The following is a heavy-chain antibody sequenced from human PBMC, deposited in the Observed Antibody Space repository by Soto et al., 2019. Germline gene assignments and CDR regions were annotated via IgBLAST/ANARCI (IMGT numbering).Heavy chain of an antibody. V-gene: IGHV3-21*01. CDR1: GFTFSNYN. D-gene: IGHD2-15*01. CDR2: ISSSSTYV. Sequence: EVQLVESGGGLVKPGGSLRLSCEASGFTFSNYNMNWVRQAPGRGLEWVSSISSSSTYVYYSDSVKGRFTISRDNAQNSLYLQMNSLRAEGTAVYYCASDLWGVVPATHEYWGQGTLVTVSS. J-gene: IGHJ4*02. CDR3: ASDLWGVVPATHEY.